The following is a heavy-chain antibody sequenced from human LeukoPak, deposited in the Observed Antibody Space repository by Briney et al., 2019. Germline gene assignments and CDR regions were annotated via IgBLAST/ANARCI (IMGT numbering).Heavy chain of an antibody. CDR2: IYWDDDE. Sequence: GSGPTLVKPTQTLTLTCTFSGFSLNTRGVGGGWTRQPPGEVLEWLALIYWDDDERYSPSLKSRLTITKDTSRNQVVLTMTNMDLVDTATYYCAHRPNFQYFFDYWGQGALVTVSS. CDR1: GFSLNTRGVG. V-gene: IGHV2-5*02. D-gene: IGHD4/OR15-4a*01. CDR3: AHRPNFQYFFDY. J-gene: IGHJ4*02.